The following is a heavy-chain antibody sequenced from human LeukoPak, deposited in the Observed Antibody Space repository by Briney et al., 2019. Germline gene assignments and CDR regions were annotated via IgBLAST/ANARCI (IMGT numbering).Heavy chain of an antibody. CDR3: ASFPTNYGMDV. J-gene: IGHJ6*02. CDR2: ISYDGSNK. Sequence: GGSLRLSCAASGFTFSSYAMHWVRQAPGKGLEWVAVISYDGSNKYYADSVKGRFTISRDNSKNTPYLQMNSLRAEDTAVYYCASFPTNYGMDVWGQGTTVTVSS. CDR1: GFTFSSYA. V-gene: IGHV3-30*04.